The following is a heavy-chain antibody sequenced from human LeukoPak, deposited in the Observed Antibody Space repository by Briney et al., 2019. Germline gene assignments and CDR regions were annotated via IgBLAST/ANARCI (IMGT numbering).Heavy chain of an antibody. Sequence: GGSLRLSCAASGFTFSSYTVNWVRQAPGKGLEWVSSISGSSRHKYYADSVKGRFTISRDNAKNSLYLQMNSPRAEDTAVYYCARTANFAAGYYIDYWGQGTLVTVSS. V-gene: IGHV3-21*01. CDR2: ISGSSRHK. CDR3: ARTANFAAGYYIDY. D-gene: IGHD6-13*01. J-gene: IGHJ4*02. CDR1: GFTFSSYT.